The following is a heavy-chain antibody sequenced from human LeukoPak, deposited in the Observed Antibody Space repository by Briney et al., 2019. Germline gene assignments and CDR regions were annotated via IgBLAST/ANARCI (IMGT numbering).Heavy chain of an antibody. CDR1: GFTFSSYS. V-gene: IGHV3-21*01. Sequence: WGSLRLSCAASGFTFSSYSMNWVRQAPGKGLEWVSSISSSSSYIYYADSVKGRFTISRDNAKNSLYLQMHSLRAEDTAVYYCARLGYSYGYGAFDIWGQGTMVTVSS. J-gene: IGHJ3*02. CDR3: ARLGYSYGYGAFDI. D-gene: IGHD5-18*01. CDR2: ISSSSSYI.